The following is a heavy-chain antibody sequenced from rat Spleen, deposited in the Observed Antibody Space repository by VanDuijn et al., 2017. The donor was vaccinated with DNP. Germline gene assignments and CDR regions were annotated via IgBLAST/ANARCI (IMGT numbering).Heavy chain of an antibody. CDR3: ARGGYNSYFFDY. Sequence: EVQLVESGGGFVQPGRSLKLSCAASGFSFSTFPMAWVRQAPTKGLEWVATSSPGGDSSHYRDSVKGRFTISRDNAKNTLYLQMNSLRSEDTATYYCARGGYNSYFFDYWGQGVMVTVSS. CDR1: GFSFSTFP. V-gene: IGHV5-46*01. CDR2: SSPGGDSS. D-gene: IGHD1-4*01. J-gene: IGHJ2*01.